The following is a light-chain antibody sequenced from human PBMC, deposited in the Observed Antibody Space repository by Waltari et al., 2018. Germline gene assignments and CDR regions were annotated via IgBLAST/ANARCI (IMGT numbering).Light chain of an antibody. CDR3: SSQSTKNGVI. J-gene: IGLJ2*01. V-gene: IGLV2-14*03. CDR1: SSDVGGDDS. Sequence: QSALTQPASVSGSPGQSITISCTGSSSDVGGDDSVSLYEDHPCQPPKVIIYDVNKRPSGVSDRFSVSKSGNTASLTISGLQAEDEATFYCSSQSTKNGVIFGGGTKVTVL. CDR2: DVN.